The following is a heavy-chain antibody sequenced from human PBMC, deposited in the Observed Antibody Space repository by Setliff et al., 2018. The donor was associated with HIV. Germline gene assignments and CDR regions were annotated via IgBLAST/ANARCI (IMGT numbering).Heavy chain of an antibody. Sequence: PSETLSLTCTVSGGSISSGSYYWNWIRQPAGKGLEWIGHIYSSGSTNYNPSLKSRVTMSVDTSKNQFSLKLSSVTAADTAVYYCARIVRWELVATSTFFYYYMDVWGKGTTVTV. V-gene: IGHV4-61*09. D-gene: IGHD1-26*01. J-gene: IGHJ6*03. CDR3: ARIVRWELVATSTFFYYYMDV. CDR2: IYSSGST. CDR1: GGSISSGSYY.